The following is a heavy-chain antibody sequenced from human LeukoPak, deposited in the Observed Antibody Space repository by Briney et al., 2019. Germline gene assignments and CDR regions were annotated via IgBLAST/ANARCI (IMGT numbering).Heavy chain of an antibody. CDR2: ISGSGGST. V-gene: IGHV3-23*01. D-gene: IGHD4-17*01. J-gene: IGHJ6*02. CDR3: AKDSTVTLFYYYYGMDV. CDR1: GFTFSSYA. Sequence: GGSLRLSCAASGFTFSSYAMSWVRQAPGKGLEWVSAISGSGGSTYYADSVKGRFTISRDNSKNTLYLQMNSLRAEDSAVYYCAKDSTVTLFYYYYGMDVWGQGTTVTVSS.